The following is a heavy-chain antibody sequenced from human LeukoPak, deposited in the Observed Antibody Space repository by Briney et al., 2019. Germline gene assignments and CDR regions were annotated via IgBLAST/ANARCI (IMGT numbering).Heavy chain of an antibody. D-gene: IGHD2-2*01. J-gene: IGHJ4*02. CDR3: ARMSSYCDY. Sequence: GGSLRLSCVASGFTFSSHHMNWVRQTPGEGLESVATIKPDGSEKYYVDSVKGRFTISRDNAKSSLYLQMNSLRAEDTGVYFCARMSSYCDYWGQGTLVTVSS. CDR1: GFTFSSHH. CDR2: IKPDGSEK. V-gene: IGHV3-7*01.